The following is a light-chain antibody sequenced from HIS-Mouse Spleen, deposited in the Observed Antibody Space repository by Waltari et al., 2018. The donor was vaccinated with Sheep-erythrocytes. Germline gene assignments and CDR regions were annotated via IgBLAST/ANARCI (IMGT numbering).Light chain of an antibody. J-gene: IGLJ1*01. CDR3: CSYAGSYNYV. Sequence: QSALTQPRSVSGSPGQSVTIPCTGTSSDVGGYNYVSWYQQHPGKAPKHMIYDVSKRPSGVPDRFSGSKSGNTASLTISGLQAEDEADYYCCSYAGSYNYVFGTGTKVTVL. V-gene: IGLV2-11*01. CDR1: SSDVGGYNY. CDR2: DVS.